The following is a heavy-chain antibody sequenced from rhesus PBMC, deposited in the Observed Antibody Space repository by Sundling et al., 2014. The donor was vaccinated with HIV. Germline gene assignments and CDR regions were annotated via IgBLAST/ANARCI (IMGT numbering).Heavy chain of an antibody. Sequence: QVQLQESGPGLVKPSETLSLTCAVSGGSISDNYYWNWIRQPPGKGLEWIGNMHGSSGSPYYNPSLKSRVTISKDTSKNQFSLRLTSVTAADTAVYYCARVIDYYWYFDLWGPGTPITISS. D-gene: IGHD4-11*01. CDR1: GGSISDNYY. V-gene: IGHV4S9*01. CDR3: ARVIDYYWYFDL. CDR2: MHGSSGSP. J-gene: IGHJ2*01.